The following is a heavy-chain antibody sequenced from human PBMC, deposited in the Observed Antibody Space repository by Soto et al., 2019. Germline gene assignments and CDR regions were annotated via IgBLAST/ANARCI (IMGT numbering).Heavy chain of an antibody. J-gene: IGHJ3*02. D-gene: IGHD2-21*02. CDR3: ARDAGSAYCGGDCYSI. Sequence: QVQLQESGPGLVKPSQTLSLTCTVSGGSISSGDYYWSWIRQPPGKGLEWIGYIYYSGSTYYNPSLKSRVTISVDTSKTQFSLKLSSVTAADTAVYYCARDAGSAYCGGDCYSIWGQGTMVTVSS. V-gene: IGHV4-30-4*01. CDR2: IYYSGST. CDR1: GGSISSGDYY.